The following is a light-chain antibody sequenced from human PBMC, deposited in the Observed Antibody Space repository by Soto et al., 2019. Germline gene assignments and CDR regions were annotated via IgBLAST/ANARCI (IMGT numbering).Light chain of an antibody. CDR2: LAS. Sequence: DIQMTHSPSSLSAFVGDRVTITCRASQTISNYLNWYQQRPGKAPKLLIYLASSLQSGFPSRFGGSGSGTDFTLTISSLEPEDSATYYCQQSYGPPITFGQGTRLEIK. V-gene: IGKV1-39*01. J-gene: IGKJ5*01. CDR1: QTISNY. CDR3: QQSYGPPIT.